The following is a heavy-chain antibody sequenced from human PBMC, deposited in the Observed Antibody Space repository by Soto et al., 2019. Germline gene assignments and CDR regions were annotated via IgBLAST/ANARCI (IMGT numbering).Heavy chain of an antibody. V-gene: IGHV1-2*04. CDR1: GYTFTGYY. J-gene: IGHJ6*02. CDR3: AREQNWSPTYYYYYGMDV. D-gene: IGHD1-1*01. Sequence: ASVKVSCKASGYTFTGYYMHWVRQAPGQGLEWMGWINPNSGGTNYAQKFQGWVTMTRDTSISTAYMELSRLRSDDTAVYYCAREQNWSPTYYYYYGMDVWGQGTTVTVSS. CDR2: INPNSGGT.